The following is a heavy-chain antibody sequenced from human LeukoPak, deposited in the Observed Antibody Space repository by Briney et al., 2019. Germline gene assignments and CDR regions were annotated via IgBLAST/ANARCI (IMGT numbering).Heavy chain of an antibody. J-gene: IGHJ4*02. V-gene: IGHV4-39*07. Sequence: PSETLSLTCTVSGGSISSSSYYWGWIRQPPGKGLEWVGSIYYSGSTYYNPSLKSRVTISVDTSKNQFSLKLSSVTAADTAVYYCARDPYILGYCSGGSCPVFAGFDYWGQGTLVTVSS. CDR2: IYYSGST. D-gene: IGHD2-15*01. CDR1: GGSISSSSYY. CDR3: ARDPYILGYCSGGSCPVFAGFDY.